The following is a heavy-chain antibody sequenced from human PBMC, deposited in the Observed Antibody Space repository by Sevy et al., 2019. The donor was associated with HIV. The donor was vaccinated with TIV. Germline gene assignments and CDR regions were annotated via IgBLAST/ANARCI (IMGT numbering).Heavy chain of an antibody. CDR1: GFTFSSFG. CDR3: ARGPSLIVAGAAGCLDY. D-gene: IGHD2-21*01. CDR2: MWYDGNNK. Sequence: GGSLRLSCTASGFTFSSFGIHWVRQAPGKGLEWVALMWYDGNNKYYADSVKGRFTISRDSSKNTLYLQMNNLRAEDTAVYYCARGPSLIVAGAAGCLDYWGQGTLVTVSS. J-gene: IGHJ4*02. V-gene: IGHV3-33*01.